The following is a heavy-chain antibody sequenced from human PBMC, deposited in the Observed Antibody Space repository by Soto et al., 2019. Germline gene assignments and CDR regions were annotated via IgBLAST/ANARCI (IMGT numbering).Heavy chain of an antibody. CDR1: GYSFASYW. Sequence: GESLQISCQGSGYSFASYWIGCVRQMPGKDLEWMGIIYPGDSDTRYSPSFQGQVTISADKSLRTAYLQWTSLKASDTALYYCARTRSFTLGFYYDGMDVWGQGTKVTVSS. D-gene: IGHD6-6*01. J-gene: IGHJ6*02. CDR2: IYPGDSDT. CDR3: ARTRSFTLGFYYDGMDV. V-gene: IGHV5-51*01.